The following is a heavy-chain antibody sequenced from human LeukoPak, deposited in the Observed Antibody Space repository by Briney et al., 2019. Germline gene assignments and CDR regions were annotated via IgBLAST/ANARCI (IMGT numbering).Heavy chain of an antibody. CDR3: ARAEDTAIID. CDR2: MNPNSGNT. V-gene: IGHV1-8*01. CDR1: GYTFTSYD. Sequence: ASVKVSKASGYTFTSYDINWVRQATGQGLEWMGWMNPNSGNTGYAQKFQGRVTMTRNTSISTAYMELSSLRSEDTAVYYCARAEDTAIIDWGQGTLVTVSS. J-gene: IGHJ4*02. D-gene: IGHD5-18*01.